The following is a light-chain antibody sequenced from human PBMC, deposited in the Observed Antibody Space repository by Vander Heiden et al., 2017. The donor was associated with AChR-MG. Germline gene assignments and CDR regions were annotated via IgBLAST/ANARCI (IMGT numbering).Light chain of an antibody. CDR3: SSYTSTTIL. J-gene: IGLJ3*02. V-gene: IGLV2-14*03. CDR2: DVT. Sequence: QSALTQPASVSGSPGQSTTISCTRSSRDRGEYKLVSVYQQHPGNPPKLVIFDVTIRPSGVSPRFAGSKTGNTASLTISVLQPEDEADYYCSSYTSTTILFGGGTKLTVL. CDR1: SRDRGEYKL.